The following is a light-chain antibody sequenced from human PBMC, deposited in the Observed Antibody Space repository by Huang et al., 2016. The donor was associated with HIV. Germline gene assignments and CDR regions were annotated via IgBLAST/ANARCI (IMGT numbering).Light chain of an antibody. Sequence: EIVLTQSPATLSLSPGDRATLSCRASQSISSYLAWYQQTPGQAPLLLIYDASHRATGIPARFSGRGSGTDFTLTINTLEPEDVAVYYCQQRDNWPRTFGQGTKVEIK. CDR3: QQRDNWPRT. V-gene: IGKV3-11*01. CDR2: DAS. CDR1: QSISSY. J-gene: IGKJ1*01.